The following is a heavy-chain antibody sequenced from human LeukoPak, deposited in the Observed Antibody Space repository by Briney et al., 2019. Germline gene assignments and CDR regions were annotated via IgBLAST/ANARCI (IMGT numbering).Heavy chain of an antibody. J-gene: IGHJ3*02. CDR2: ISAYNGNT. CDR3: ARDSSGYLHAFDI. CDR1: GCTFTSYG. D-gene: IGHD3-22*01. V-gene: IGHV1-18*01. Sequence: ASVKVSCKASGCTFTSYGISWVRQAPGQGLEWMGWISAYNGNTNYAQKLQGRVTMTTDPSTSTAYMELRSLRSDDTAVYYCARDSSGYLHAFDIWGQGTMVTVSS.